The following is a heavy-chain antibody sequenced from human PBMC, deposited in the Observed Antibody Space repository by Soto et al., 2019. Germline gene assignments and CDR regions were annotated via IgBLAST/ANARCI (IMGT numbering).Heavy chain of an antibody. V-gene: IGHV3-23*01. Sequence: VGSLRLSCAASGFTFSSYAMSWVRQTPGNGLEWVSVISGSGVTTYYADSVKGRFTISRDNSKNTLYLQMNSLRAEDTAVYYCATSITVAGATIHNTYYFDYWGQGTLVTVSS. J-gene: IGHJ4*02. CDR1: GFTFSSYA. CDR2: ISGSGVTT. CDR3: ATSITVAGATIHNTYYFDY. D-gene: IGHD6-19*01.